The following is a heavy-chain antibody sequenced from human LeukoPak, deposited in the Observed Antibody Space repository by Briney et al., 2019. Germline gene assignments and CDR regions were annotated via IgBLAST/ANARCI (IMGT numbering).Heavy chain of an antibody. CDR2: ISASGGTT. V-gene: IGHV3-48*01. D-gene: IGHD1-1*01. J-gene: IGHJ4*02. CDR1: GVTFSGYS. Sequence: GGSLRLSCSTSGVTFSGYSMNWVRRAPGKGLEWLSYISASGGTTYYADSVNGRFTISRDNAKNSLFLEMNSLRVDDTAMYFCARSSLERHYSFDFWGRGTLVTVSS. CDR3: ARSSLERHYSFDF.